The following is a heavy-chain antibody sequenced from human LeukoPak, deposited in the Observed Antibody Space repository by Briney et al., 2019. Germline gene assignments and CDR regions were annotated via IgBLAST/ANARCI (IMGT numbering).Heavy chain of an antibody. Sequence: ASVKVSCTASGYTFTDYYMPWVRQAPGQGLEWMGWIHPNSGDTKSAQRFQGRVTMTRDTSISTAYMELTRLTSDDTAVYYCASYYGHYTRNWMDTWGQGTLVTVSS. D-gene: IGHD4-17*01. J-gene: IGHJ5*02. V-gene: IGHV1-2*02. CDR2: IHPNSGDT. CDR1: GYTFTDYY. CDR3: ASYYGHYTRNWMDT.